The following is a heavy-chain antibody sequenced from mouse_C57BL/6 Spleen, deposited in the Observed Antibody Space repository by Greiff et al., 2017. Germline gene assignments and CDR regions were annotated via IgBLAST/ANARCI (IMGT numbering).Heavy chain of an antibody. CDR1: GYTFTSYW. Sequence: QVQLQQPGAELVRPGSSVKLSCKASGYTFTSYWMHWVKQRPIQGLEWIGNIDPSDSETHYNQKFKDKATLTVDKSSSTAYMQLSSLTSEDSAVYYCARECTSLMDYWGQGTSVTVSS. CDR3: ARECTSLMDY. V-gene: IGHV1-52*01. D-gene: IGHD2-14*01. CDR2: IDPSDSET. J-gene: IGHJ4*01.